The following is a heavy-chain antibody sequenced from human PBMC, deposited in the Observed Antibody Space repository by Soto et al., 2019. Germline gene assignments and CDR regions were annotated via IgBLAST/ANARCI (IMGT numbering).Heavy chain of an antibody. Sequence: GGSLRLSCAASGFTFSSYAMSWVRQAPGKGLEWVSAISGSGGSTYYADSVKGRFTISRDNSKNTLYLQMNSLRAEDTAVYYCAKSPYYDFWSGSPWGMDVWGQGTTLTVSS. CDR3: AKSPYYDFWSGSPWGMDV. V-gene: IGHV3-23*01. CDR2: ISGSGGST. CDR1: GFTFSSYA. J-gene: IGHJ6*02. D-gene: IGHD3-3*01.